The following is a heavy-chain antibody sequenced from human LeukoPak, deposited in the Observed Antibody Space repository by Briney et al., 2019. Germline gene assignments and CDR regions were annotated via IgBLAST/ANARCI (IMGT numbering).Heavy chain of an antibody. J-gene: IGHJ4*02. CDR1: GFTFSSYG. D-gene: IGHD2-2*01. CDR2: IRYDGSNK. Sequence: GGSLRLSCAASGFTFSSYGMHWVRQAPGKGLEWVAFIRYDGSNKYYADSVKGRFTISRDNSTNTLYLQMNSLRAEDTAVYYCAKALGYCSSTSCHLDYWGQGTPVTVSS. CDR3: AKALGYCSSTSCHLDY. V-gene: IGHV3-30*02.